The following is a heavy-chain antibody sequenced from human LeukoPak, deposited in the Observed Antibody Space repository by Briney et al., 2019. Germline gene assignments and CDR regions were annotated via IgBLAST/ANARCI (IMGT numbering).Heavy chain of an antibody. D-gene: IGHD1-26*01. V-gene: IGHV4-39*01. CDR2: IYYSGTT. Sequence: PSETLSLTCTVSGGSISSNSYSWGWVRQPPGKGLEWIGTIYYSGTTYYNPSLKSRVSISVDTSKNQFSLKLTSVTAADTAVYYCARHSGSFYGQYDYWGQGTLVTVSS. CDR1: GGSISSNSYS. J-gene: IGHJ4*02. CDR3: ARHSGSFYGQYDY.